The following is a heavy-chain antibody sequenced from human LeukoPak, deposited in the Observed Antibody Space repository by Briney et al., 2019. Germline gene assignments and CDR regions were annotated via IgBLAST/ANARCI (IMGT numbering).Heavy chain of an antibody. CDR2: INPSGGST. CDR1: GYTFTSYY. V-gene: IGHV1-46*01. J-gene: IGHJ3*02. Sequence: ASVKVSCKASGYTFTSYYMHWVRQAPGQGLEWMGIINPSGGSTSYAQKFQGRVTMTRDTSTSTVYMELSSLRSEDTAVYYCARGEEYYYDSSGLGAFDIWSQGTMVTVSS. D-gene: IGHD3-22*01. CDR3: ARGEEYYYDSSGLGAFDI.